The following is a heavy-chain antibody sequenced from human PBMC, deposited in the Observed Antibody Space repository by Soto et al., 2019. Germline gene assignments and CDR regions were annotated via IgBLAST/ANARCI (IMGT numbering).Heavy chain of an antibody. CDR2: ISAYNGNT. Sequence: ASVKFFCKASGYTFTSYGISWVRQAPGQGLEWMGWISAYNGNTNYAQKLQGRVTMTTDTSTSTAYMELRSLRSGDTAVYYCARDVVDILTGYSFDYWGQGTLVTVSS. V-gene: IGHV1-18*01. CDR3: ARDVVDILTGYSFDY. J-gene: IGHJ4*02. CDR1: GYTFTSYG. D-gene: IGHD3-9*01.